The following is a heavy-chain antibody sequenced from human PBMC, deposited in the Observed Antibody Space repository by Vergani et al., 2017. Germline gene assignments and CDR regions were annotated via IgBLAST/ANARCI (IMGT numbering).Heavy chain of an antibody. J-gene: IGHJ3*02. CDR3: ARGGGNSGADAFDI. Sequence: QVQLVESGGGVVQPGRSLRLSCAASGFTFSSYAMHWVRQAPGKRLEWVAVISYDGSNKYYADSVKGRFTISRDNSKNTLYLQMNSLRAEDTAVYYCARGGGNSGADAFDIWGQGTMVTVSS. CDR1: GFTFSSYA. CDR2: ISYDGSNK. V-gene: IGHV3-30-3*01. D-gene: IGHD4-23*01.